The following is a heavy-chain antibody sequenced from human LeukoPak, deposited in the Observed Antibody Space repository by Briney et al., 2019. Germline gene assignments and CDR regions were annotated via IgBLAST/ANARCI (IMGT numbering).Heavy chain of an antibody. J-gene: IGHJ4*02. Sequence: GGSVRLSCAVSRFTFSGYTMHWVRQAPGKGLEWLALISSDGRDTFYADSVKGRFTISRDNSKNTLYLQIDSLRVDDTAVYYCARDKSSQRPYFLDYWGQGTPVTVSS. CDR1: RFTFSGYT. CDR2: ISSDGRDT. V-gene: IGHV3-30*04. CDR3: ARDKSSQRPYFLDY. D-gene: IGHD3-9*01.